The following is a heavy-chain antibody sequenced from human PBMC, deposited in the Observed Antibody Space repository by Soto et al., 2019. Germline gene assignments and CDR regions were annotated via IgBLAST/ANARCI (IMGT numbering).Heavy chain of an antibody. J-gene: IGHJ4*02. V-gene: IGHV4-38-2*02. CDR3: ARNTSGRYFDY. CDR1: SFSIDSRSY. CDR2: IYNTVST. D-gene: IGHD6-19*01. Sequence: SETLSLTCSVSSFSIDSRSYWGWIRQPPGKGLEWIASIYNTVSTHYNPSLKSRATISVDTSHNQFPLRLSSVTAADTAIYYCARNTSGRYFDYWGQGTLVTVSS.